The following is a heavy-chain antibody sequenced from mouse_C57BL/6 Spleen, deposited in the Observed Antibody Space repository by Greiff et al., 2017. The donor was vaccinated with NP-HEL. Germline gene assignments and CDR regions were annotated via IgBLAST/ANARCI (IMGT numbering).Heavy chain of an antibody. CDR2: IDPSDSYT. D-gene: IGHD1-1*01. CDR1: GYTFNSYW. V-gene: IGHV1-50*01. CDR3: GRGVNDYGSNYGG. Sequence: VQLQQPGAELVKPGASVKLSCKASGYTFNSYWMQWVKQRPGQGLEWIGEIDPSDSYTNYTPKFQGKATLTVDTSSSTAYMQLSSLTSEDSAVYYCGRGVNDYGSNYGGWGKGTTLT. J-gene: IGHJ2*01.